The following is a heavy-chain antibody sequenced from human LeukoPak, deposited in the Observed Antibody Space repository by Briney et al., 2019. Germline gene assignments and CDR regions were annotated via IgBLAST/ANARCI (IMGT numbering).Heavy chain of an antibody. J-gene: IGHJ3*02. D-gene: IGHD6-19*01. Sequence: PGGSLRFSCAASGFTFSSYSMNWVRQAPRKGLEWVSHISSSGSIINYADSVKGRFTISRDNAKNSLYLQMNSLRAEDTAVYSCARDLYSSGWYSFSSQSTGLSHDAFDIWGQGTMVTVSS. CDR1: GFTFSSYS. V-gene: IGHV3-48*01. CDR3: ARDLYSSGWYSFSSQSTGLSHDAFDI. CDR2: ISSSGSII.